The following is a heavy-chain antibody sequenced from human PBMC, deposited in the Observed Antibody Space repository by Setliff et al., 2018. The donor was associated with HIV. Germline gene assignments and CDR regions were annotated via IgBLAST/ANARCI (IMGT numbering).Heavy chain of an antibody. CDR1: GGTFSSYA. CDR3: ARPIRAAAGNNAFHV. Sequence: SVKVSCKASGGTFSSYAISWVRQAPGQGLEWMGGIIPMFDAPNYAQKFQGRVTITADESTSTAYMELSSLRSEDSAVYFCARPIRAAAGNNAFHVWGQGTMVTVSS. V-gene: IGHV1-69*13. J-gene: IGHJ3*01. D-gene: IGHD6-13*01. CDR2: IIPMFDAP.